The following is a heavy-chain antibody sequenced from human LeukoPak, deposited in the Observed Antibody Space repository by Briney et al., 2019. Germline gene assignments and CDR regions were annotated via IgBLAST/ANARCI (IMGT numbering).Heavy chain of an antibody. D-gene: IGHD6-25*01. CDR3: AKAPSLSGYFDL. V-gene: IGHV3-30-3*01. J-gene: IGHJ2*01. Sequence: PGGSLRLSCAASGFTFSSYAMHWVRQAPGKGLEWVAVISYDGSNKYYADSVKGRFTISRDNAKNSLYLQMNSLRAEDTALYYCAKAPSLSGYFDLWGRGTLVTVSS. CDR2: ISYDGSNK. CDR1: GFTFSSYA.